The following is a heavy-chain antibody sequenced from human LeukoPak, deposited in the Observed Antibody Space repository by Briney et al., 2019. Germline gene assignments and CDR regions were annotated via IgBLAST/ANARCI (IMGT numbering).Heavy chain of an antibody. CDR1: GFTFSSYA. V-gene: IGHV3-30-3*01. CDR2: ISYDGSNK. J-gene: IGHJ4*02. CDR3: ARDHTLVVTAMFDY. D-gene: IGHD2-21*02. Sequence: GRSLRLSCAASGFTFSSYAMHWVRQAPGKGLEWVAVISYDGSNKYCADSVKGRFTISRDNSKNTLYLQMNSLRAEDTAVYYCARDHTLVVTAMFDYWGQGTLVTVSS.